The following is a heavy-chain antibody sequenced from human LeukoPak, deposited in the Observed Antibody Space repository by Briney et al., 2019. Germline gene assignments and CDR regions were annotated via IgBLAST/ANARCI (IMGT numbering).Heavy chain of an antibody. CDR3: AKLFYSSGMYHFDY. J-gene: IGHJ4*02. CDR2: ISGSGGGT. V-gene: IGHV3-23*01. CDR1: GFTFSSSA. Sequence: GGSLRLSCATSGFTFSSSAMSWVRQAPGEGLAWVSTISGSGGGTYYADSVKGRFTISRDNSNNTLYLQMNSLRAEDTAVFYCAKLFYSSGMYHFDYWGQGTLVTVSS. D-gene: IGHD3-10*01.